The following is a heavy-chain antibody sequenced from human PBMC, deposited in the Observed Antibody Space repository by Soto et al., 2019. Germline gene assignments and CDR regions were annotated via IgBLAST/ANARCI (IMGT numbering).Heavy chain of an antibody. CDR3: AGSAAADYYYGMDV. Sequence: ASVKVSCKASGYTFTSYAMHWVRQAPGQRLEWMGWINAGNGNTKYSQKFQGRVTITRDTSASTAYMELSSLRSEDTAVYYCAGSAAADYYYGMDVWGQGTTVTVS. D-gene: IGHD6-25*01. CDR2: INAGNGNT. CDR1: GYTFTSYA. V-gene: IGHV1-3*01. J-gene: IGHJ6*02.